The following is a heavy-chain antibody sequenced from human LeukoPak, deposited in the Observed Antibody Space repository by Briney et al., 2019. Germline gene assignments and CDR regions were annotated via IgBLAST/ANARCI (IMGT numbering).Heavy chain of an antibody. CDR1: GGPISSYY. Sequence: SETLSLTCTVSGGPISSYYWSWIRQPAGKGLEWIGRIYTSGSTNYNPSLKSRVTMSVDTSKNQFSLKLSSVTAADTAVYYCARERWDIVVVPAATVFDYWGQGTLVTVSS. CDR3: ARERWDIVVVPAATVFDY. CDR2: IYTSGST. V-gene: IGHV4-4*07. D-gene: IGHD2-2*01. J-gene: IGHJ4*02.